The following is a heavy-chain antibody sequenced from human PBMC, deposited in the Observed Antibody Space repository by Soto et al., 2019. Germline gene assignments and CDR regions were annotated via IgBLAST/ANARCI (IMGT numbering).Heavy chain of an antibody. CDR2: ISGSGGST. J-gene: IGHJ6*02. D-gene: IGHD3-3*01. CDR3: AKDRAGDFGVIIIRVGRSNYGLDV. CDR1: GFTFSFYA. V-gene: IGHV3-23*01. Sequence: HPGGSLRLSCAASGFTFSFYALTWVRQVPGKGLEWVSGISGSGGSTYYADSVKGRFTISRDNSKNTLYLQMNSLRAEDTAIYYCAKDRAGDFGVIIIRVGRSNYGLDVWGQGTTVTVSS.